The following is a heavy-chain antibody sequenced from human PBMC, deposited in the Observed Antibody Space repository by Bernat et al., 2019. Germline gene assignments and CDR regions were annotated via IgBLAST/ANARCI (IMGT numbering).Heavy chain of an antibody. Sequence: QVQLVESGGGVVQPGRSLRLSCAASGFTFSSYAMHWVRQAPGKGLEWVAVISYDGSNKYYADSVKGRFTISRDNSKNTLYLQMNSLRAEDTAVYYCARSTITSCFQIPCYYYGMDLWGQGTTVTVSS. CDR3: ARSTITSCFQIPCYYYGMDL. V-gene: IGHV3-30-3*01. CDR1: GFTFSSYA. D-gene: IGHD2-2*01. J-gene: IGHJ6*02. CDR2: ISYDGSNK.